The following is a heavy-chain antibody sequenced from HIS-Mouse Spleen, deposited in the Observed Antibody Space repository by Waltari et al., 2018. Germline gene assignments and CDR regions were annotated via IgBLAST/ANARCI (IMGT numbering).Heavy chain of an antibody. J-gene: IGHJ6*02. V-gene: IGHV1-24*01. CDR1: GYTLTELS. Sequence: QVQLVQSGAEVKKPGASVKVSCKVSGYTLTELSMHWVRQAPGTGCGWMGGFDPEDGETIYAQKFQGRVTMTEDTSTDTAYMELSSLRSEDTAVYYCATGLLSSIAALYRDFLNMDVWGQGTTVTVSS. CDR2: FDPEDGET. D-gene: IGHD6-6*01. CDR3: ATGLLSSIAALYRDFLNMDV.